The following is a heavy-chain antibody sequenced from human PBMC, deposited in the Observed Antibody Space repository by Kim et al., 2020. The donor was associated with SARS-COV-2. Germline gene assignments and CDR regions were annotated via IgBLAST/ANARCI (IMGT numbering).Heavy chain of an antibody. CDR1: GYIFTSYW. CDR2: IYPGDSDT. Sequence: GESLKISCKGSGYIFTSYWIGWVRQMPGKGLEWIGIIYPGDSDTRYSPSFQGQVTISADKSISTAYLQWSSLKASDTAMYYCPRLPLLGGTRGAFDIWGQATMVTVSS. CDR3: PRLPLLGGTRGAFDI. D-gene: IGHD3-16*01. J-gene: IGHJ3*02. V-gene: IGHV5-51*01.